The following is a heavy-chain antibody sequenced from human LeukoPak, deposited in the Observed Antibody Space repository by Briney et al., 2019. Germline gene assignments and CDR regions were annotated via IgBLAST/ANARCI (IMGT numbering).Heavy chain of an antibody. V-gene: IGHV3-21*04. CDR1: GFTFSSYG. CDR2: ISSSSSHI. Sequence: GGTLRLSCAASGFTFSSYGMSWVRQAPGKGLEWVSSISSSSSHIYYADSVKGRFTISRDNSKNTVYLQMNSLRAEDTAVYYCAKDGRLLEFDYWGQGTLVIVSS. CDR3: AKDGRLLEFDY. D-gene: IGHD2-21*02. J-gene: IGHJ4*02.